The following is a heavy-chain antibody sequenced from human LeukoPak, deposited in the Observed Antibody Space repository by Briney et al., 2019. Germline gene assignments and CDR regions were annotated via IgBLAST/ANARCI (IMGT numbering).Heavy chain of an antibody. CDR2: ISSNSDSI. V-gene: IGHV3-48*02. CDR1: GXTXSNYG. Sequence: GGSLRLSCAAXGXTXSNYGMNWVXXAPXXXLXWVSYISSNSDSIYYADSVKGRFTISRDNAENSLYLQMNSLRDEDTAVYYCARAMRSGYDYWGQGTLVTVSS. J-gene: IGHJ4*02. CDR3: ARAMRSGYDY. D-gene: IGHD5-12*01.